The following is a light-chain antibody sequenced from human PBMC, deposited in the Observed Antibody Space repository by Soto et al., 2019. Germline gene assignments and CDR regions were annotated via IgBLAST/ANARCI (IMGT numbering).Light chain of an antibody. CDR2: LNNDGSH. CDR3: QTWGTGTVV. J-gene: IGLJ2*01. CDR1: SGHSNYA. Sequence: QSVLTQSPSASASLGASVKLTCILSSGHSNYAIAWHQQPPEKGPRYLMRLNNDGSHSKGDGIPDRFSGSSSGAERYLTISSLQSEDEADYYCQTWGTGTVVFGGGTKVTVL. V-gene: IGLV4-69*01.